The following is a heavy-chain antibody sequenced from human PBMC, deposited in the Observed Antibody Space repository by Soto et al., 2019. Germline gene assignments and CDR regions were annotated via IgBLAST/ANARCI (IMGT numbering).Heavy chain of an antibody. J-gene: IGHJ4*02. V-gene: IGHV5-51*01. CDR1: GYSFTIFW. CDR3: ARHRIDSSGYYLDF. D-gene: IGHD3-22*01. CDR2: IYPGDSDT. Sequence: PGESLKISCKGSGYSFTIFWIGWVRLMPGKGLEWIGIIYPGDSDTTYSPSFQGQVTISVDKSITTAYLQWSSLKASDSAIYYCARHRIDSSGYYLDFWGQGTLVTVSS.